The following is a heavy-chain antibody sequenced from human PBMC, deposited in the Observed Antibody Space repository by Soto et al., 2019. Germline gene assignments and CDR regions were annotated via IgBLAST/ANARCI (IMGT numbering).Heavy chain of an antibody. D-gene: IGHD6-19*01. J-gene: IGHJ6*02. V-gene: IGHV3-43*02. Sequence: GGSLRLSCAASGFTFDDYAMHWVRQAPGKGLEWVSLISGDGGSTYYADSVKGRFTISRDNSKNSLYLQMNSLRTEDTALYYCAKAQREYSSVLRYGMDFWGQGTMVTVSS. CDR2: ISGDGGST. CDR1: GFTFDDYA. CDR3: AKAQREYSSVLRYGMDF.